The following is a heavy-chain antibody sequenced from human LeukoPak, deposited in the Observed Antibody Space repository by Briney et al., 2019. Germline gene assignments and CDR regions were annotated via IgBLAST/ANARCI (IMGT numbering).Heavy chain of an antibody. CDR1: GFGFSNYW. D-gene: IGHD6-19*01. Sequence: PGGSLRLSCAASGFGFSNYWMSWVRQAPGKGLEWVANMNEDGSEKNYVDSVKGRFTISRDNSKNTLYLQMNGLRGEDTAKYYCARDLAGALDFWGQGTVVTVSS. J-gene: IGHJ4*02. CDR3: ARDLAGALDF. CDR2: MNEDGSEK. V-gene: IGHV3-7*01.